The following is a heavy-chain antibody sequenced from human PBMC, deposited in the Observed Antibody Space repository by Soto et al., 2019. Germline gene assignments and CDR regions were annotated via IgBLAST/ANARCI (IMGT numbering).Heavy chain of an antibody. J-gene: IGHJ4*02. Sequence: PGGSLRLSCAASGFTFSSYSMNWVRQAPGKGLEWVSSISSSSSYIYYADSVKGRFTISRDNAKNSLYLQMNSLRAEDTAVYYCARDLKIAARPAGYWGQGTLVTVSS. CDR2: ISSSSSYI. V-gene: IGHV3-21*01. CDR1: GFTFSSYS. CDR3: ARDLKIAARPAGY. D-gene: IGHD6-6*01.